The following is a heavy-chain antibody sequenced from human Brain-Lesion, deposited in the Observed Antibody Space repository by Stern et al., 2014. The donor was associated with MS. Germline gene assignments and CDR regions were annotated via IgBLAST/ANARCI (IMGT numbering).Heavy chain of an antibody. Sequence: MQLVQSGGRLVEPGGSLRLSCAASGFTLSDAWMTWVRPAAGKGLEWVGRIKSKADGGTTVYAAPVKGRFTISRDDSKDSLYLQMNSLKTEDTAVYYCVTGFSSGYFEYYFEHWGQGTQVTVSS. V-gene: IGHV3-15*01. CDR3: VTGFSSGYFEYYFEH. J-gene: IGHJ4*02. D-gene: IGHD3-3*01. CDR1: GFTLSDAW. CDR2: IKSKADGGTT.